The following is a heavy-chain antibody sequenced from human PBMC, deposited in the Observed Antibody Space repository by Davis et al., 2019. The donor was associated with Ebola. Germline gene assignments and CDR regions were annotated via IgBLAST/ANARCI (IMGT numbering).Heavy chain of an antibody. V-gene: IGHV3-23*01. Sequence: PGGSLRLSCAASGFTFSSYAMSWVRQAPGKGLEWVSAISGSGGSTYYADSVKGRFTISRDNSKNTLYLQMNSLRAEDTAVYYCARDRTEIAAAVSNYYYYYYMDVWGKGTTVTVSS. J-gene: IGHJ6*03. CDR2: ISGSGGST. CDR1: GFTFSSYA. D-gene: IGHD6-13*01. CDR3: ARDRTEIAAAVSNYYYYYYMDV.